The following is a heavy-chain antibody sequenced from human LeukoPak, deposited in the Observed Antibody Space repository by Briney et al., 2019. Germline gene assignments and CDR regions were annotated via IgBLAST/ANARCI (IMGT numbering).Heavy chain of an antibody. V-gene: IGHV3-20*04. CDR3: ARVLGGNRRSGRYFDY. CDR2: INWNGGST. Sequence: AGGSLRLSCAASGFTFDDYGMSWVRQAPGKGLEWVSGINWNGGSTGYADSVKGRFTISRDNAKNSLYLQMNSLRAEDTALYYRARVLGGNRRSGRYFDYWGQGTLVTVSS. CDR1: GFTFDDYG. D-gene: IGHD4-23*01. J-gene: IGHJ4*02.